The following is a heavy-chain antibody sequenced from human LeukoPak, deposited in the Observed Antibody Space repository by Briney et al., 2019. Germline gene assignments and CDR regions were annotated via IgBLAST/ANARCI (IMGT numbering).Heavy chain of an antibody. V-gene: IGHV3-23*01. CDR2: ISDSGGST. J-gene: IGHJ4*02. CDR1: GFTFSSYA. Sequence: GGSLRLSCAASGFTFSSYAMTWVRQAPGKGLEWVSAISDSGGSTYYADSVKGRFTISRDNSKNTLYLQMNSLRAEDTAVYYCAKGSSSSPTYYFDYWGQGTLVTVSS. CDR3: AKGSSSSPTYYFDY. D-gene: IGHD2-2*01.